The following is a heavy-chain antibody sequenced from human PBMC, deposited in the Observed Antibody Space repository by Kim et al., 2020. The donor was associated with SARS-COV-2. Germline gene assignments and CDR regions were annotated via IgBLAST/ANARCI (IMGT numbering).Heavy chain of an antibody. J-gene: IGHJ6*03. V-gene: IGHV3-9*01. CDR1: GFTFDDYA. CDR2: ISWNSGSI. Sequence: GGSLRLSCAASGFTFDDYAMHWVRQAPGKGLEWVSGISWNSGSICYADSVKGRFTISRDNAKNSLYLQMNSLRAEDTALYYCAKDDSSSWNGFDCYMDVWGKGHTVPV. CDR3: AKDDSSSWNGFDCYMDV. D-gene: IGHD6-13*01.